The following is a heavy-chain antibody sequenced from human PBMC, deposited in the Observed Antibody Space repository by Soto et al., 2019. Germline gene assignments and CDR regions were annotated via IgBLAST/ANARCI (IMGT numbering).Heavy chain of an antibody. CDR3: ARGYDSPLPP. D-gene: IGHD3-22*01. CDR2: ISDSGGST. J-gene: IGHJ3*01. Sequence: GKGLEWVSAISDSGGSTYYADSVKGRFTISRDNAKKKLYLQMNSLRAEDTAVYYCARGYDSPLPPWGQGTMVTVSS. V-gene: IGHV3-23*01.